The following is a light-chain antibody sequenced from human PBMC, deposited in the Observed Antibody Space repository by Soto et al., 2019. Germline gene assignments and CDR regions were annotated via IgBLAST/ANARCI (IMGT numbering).Light chain of an antibody. J-gene: IGKJ5*01. CDR1: QSISSY. CDR2: DAS. Sequence: DIQMTQSPSSLSASLGDRISIICRASQSISSYLNWYQQKPGKAPKLLIYDASSLQSGVPSRFSGSGSGTHFTLTISSLQPEDFATYYCQQSYSSPPITFGQGTRLDIK. V-gene: IGKV1-39*01. CDR3: QQSYSSPPIT.